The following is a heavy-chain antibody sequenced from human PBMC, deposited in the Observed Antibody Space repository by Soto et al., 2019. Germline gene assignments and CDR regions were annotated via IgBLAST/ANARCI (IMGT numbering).Heavy chain of an antibody. CDR2: INAGDDKT. D-gene: IGHD3-10*01. CDR1: GHTFISYP. CDR3: AKDAQLLWFGELLGY. J-gene: IGHJ4*02. Sequence: ASVKVSCKASGHTFISYPMHWVRQAPGQRPEWMGWINAGDDKTHYLQKFQGRITITRDTSASTVYMELSSLRSEDTAVYYCAKDAQLLWFGELLGYWGQGTLVTVSS. V-gene: IGHV1-3*01.